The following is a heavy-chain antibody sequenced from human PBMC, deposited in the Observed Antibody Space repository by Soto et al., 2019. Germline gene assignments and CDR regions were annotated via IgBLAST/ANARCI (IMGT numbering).Heavy chain of an antibody. CDR3: ARFDSSGYLSAYYYYGMDV. J-gene: IGHJ6*02. V-gene: IGHV4-59*01. CDR2: IYYSGST. CDR1: GGSISSYY. Sequence: TSETLSLTCTVSGGSISSYYWSWIRQPPGKGLEWIGYIYYSGSTNYNPSLKSRVTISVDTSKNQFSLKLSSVTAADTAVYYCARFDSSGYLSAYYYYGMDVWGQGTTVTVSS. D-gene: IGHD3-22*01.